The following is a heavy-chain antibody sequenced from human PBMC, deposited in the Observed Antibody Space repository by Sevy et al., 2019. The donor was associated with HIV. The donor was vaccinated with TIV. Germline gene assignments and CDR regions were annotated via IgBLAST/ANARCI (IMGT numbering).Heavy chain of an antibody. D-gene: IGHD3-16*01. Sequence: GGSLRLSCTASGFTFGDYAMSWFRQAPGKGLEWVGFIRSKAYGGTTEYAASVKGRLTISRDDSKSIAYLQMNSLKTEDTAVYYCTREALGGSYDYWGQGTLVTVSS. V-gene: IGHV3-49*03. CDR1: GFTFGDYA. J-gene: IGHJ4*02. CDR3: TREALGGSYDY. CDR2: IRSKAYGGTT.